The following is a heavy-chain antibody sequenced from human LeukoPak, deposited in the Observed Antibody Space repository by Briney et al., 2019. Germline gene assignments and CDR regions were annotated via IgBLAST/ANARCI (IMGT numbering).Heavy chain of an antibody. CDR2: TSYDGSDT. V-gene: IGHV3-30*18. J-gene: IGHJ4*02. CDR3: AKDRWIRRISLAGQDY. Sequence: PWGSLRLSCATSGFTFSSYGMHWVRQAPGKGLEWVAVTSYDGSDTYYADSVKGRFTISRDNSKNTLYLQLNSLRAEDTAVYYCAKDRWIRRISLAGQDYWGQGTLATVSS. CDR1: GFTFSSYG. D-gene: IGHD6-19*01.